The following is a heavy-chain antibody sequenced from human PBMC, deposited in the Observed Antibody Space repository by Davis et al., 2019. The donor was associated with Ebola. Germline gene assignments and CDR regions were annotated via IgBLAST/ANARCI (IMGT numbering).Heavy chain of an antibody. J-gene: IGHJ4*02. V-gene: IGHV1-69*13. D-gene: IGHD5-24*01. CDR1: GGTFSSYG. Sequence: SVKVSCKASGGTFSSYGISWVRQAPGQGLEWMGRIMPIYGTPKYAQKFQDRVTITADASTSTAYMELSSLRSEDTALYYCARGLARDGYTGQGYWGQGTLVTVSS. CDR2: IMPIYGTP. CDR3: ARGLARDGYTGQGY.